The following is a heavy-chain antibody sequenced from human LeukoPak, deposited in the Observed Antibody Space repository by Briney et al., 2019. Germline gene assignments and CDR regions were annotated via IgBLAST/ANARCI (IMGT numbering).Heavy chain of an antibody. CDR3: ARDYDYVWGSYRSLGDY. J-gene: IGHJ4*02. V-gene: IGHV3-11*01. D-gene: IGHD3-16*02. CDR1: GFTFSDYY. Sequence: GGSLRLSCAASGFTFSDYYMSWIRQAPGKGLEWVSYISSSGSTIYYADSVKGRFTISRDNAKNSPYLQMNSLRAEDTAVYYCARDYDYVWGSYRSLGDYWGQGTLVTVSS. CDR2: ISSSGSTI.